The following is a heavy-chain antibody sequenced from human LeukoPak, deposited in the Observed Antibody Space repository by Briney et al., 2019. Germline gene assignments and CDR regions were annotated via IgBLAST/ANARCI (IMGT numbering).Heavy chain of an antibody. D-gene: IGHD3-3*01. V-gene: IGHV3-21*01. J-gene: IGHJ5*02. Sequence: GGSLRLSCVASGFTFSSYDMNWVRQAPGKGLEWVSSISSTSNYINYADSVKGRFTISRDNAKSSLYLQMNSLRVDDTAVYYCARTAFGAYNWFDPWGQGALVTVSS. CDR1: GFTFSSYD. CDR2: ISSTSNYI. CDR3: ARTAFGAYNWFDP.